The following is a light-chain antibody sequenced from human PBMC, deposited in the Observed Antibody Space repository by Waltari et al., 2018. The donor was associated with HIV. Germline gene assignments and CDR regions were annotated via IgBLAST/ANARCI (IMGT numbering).Light chain of an antibody. CDR2: EDN. Sequence: SYDLTQRPSLSVSPGHTATITCSGQKLGDKYTAWYKQSPGQSPLLIIYEDNKRPLGIPERFSGSNSGTTATLTISGTQAVDEADYHCQVWDNTAVIFGGGTKLTVL. J-gene: IGLJ2*01. CDR1: KLGDKY. CDR3: QVWDNTAVI. V-gene: IGLV3-1*01.